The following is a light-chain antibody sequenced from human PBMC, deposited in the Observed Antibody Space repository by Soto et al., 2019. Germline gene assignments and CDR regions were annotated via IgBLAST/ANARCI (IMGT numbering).Light chain of an antibody. V-gene: IGKV1D-13*01. CDR1: QGISSA. CDR3: QQFNNFPT. J-gene: IGKJ4*01. CDR2: DAS. Sequence: AIQLTHSPSSLSASVGDRVTITCRASQGISSALAWYQQKPGKAPKLLIYDASSLESGVPSRFSGSGSGTDFTLTISSLQPEAFATYYCQQFNNFPTFGGGTKVDIX.